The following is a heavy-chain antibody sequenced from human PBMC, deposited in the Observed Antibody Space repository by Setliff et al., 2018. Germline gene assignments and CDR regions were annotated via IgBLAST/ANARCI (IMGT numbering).Heavy chain of an antibody. CDR1: GASVSGNSYY. V-gene: IGHV4-39*07. D-gene: IGHD1-1*01. CDR2: MYYGGGGST. CDR3: AKGGGRYHSDS. J-gene: IGHJ4*02. Sequence: SETLSLTCTVSGASVSGNSYYWGWIRQPPGKGLEWIGSMYYGGGGSTYYNASLKSRVTISVDTSKNQFSLKLNSVTAADTAVYYCAKGGGRYHSDSWGQGILVTVSS.